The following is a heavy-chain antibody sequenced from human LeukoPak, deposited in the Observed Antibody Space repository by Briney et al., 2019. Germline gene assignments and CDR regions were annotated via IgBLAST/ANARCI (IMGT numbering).Heavy chain of an antibody. CDR1: GFTFSSYG. CDR3: ARHSSSAFIAYYGMDV. D-gene: IGHD6-6*01. CDR2: ISYDGSNK. J-gene: IGHJ6*02. V-gene: IGHV3-30*03. Sequence: GGSLRLSCAASGFTFSSYGMHWVRQAPGKGLEWVAVISYDGSNKYYADSVKGRFTISRDNSKNTLYLQMNSLRAEDTAVYYCARHSSSAFIAYYGMDVWGQGTTVTASS.